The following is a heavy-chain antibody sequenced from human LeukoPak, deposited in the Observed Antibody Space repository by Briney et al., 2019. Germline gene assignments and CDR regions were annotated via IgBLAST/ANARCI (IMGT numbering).Heavy chain of an antibody. J-gene: IGHJ4*02. CDR1: GFTFSSSA. Sequence: GGSLRLSCAASGFTFSSSAMSWVRQAPGKGLEWVSAISNNGGYTYYADSVKGRFTISRDNSKNTLYLQMNSLRAEDTAVYYCARARGYGDYVDYWGQGTLVTVSS. CDR3: ARARGYGDYVDY. V-gene: IGHV3-23*01. CDR2: ISNNGGYT. D-gene: IGHD4-17*01.